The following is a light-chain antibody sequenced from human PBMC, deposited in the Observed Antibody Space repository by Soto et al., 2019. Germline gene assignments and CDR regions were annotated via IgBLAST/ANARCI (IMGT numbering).Light chain of an antibody. CDR1: SSDGDDYKD. Sequence: QSALTQPASVSGSPGQSITIACTGISSDGDDYKDVSWYQQHPGKAPKLLIYEVTYRPSGVSNRFSGSKSGNTASLTISGLQAEDEADYYCSSYTSSSTVFGNGTKVTVL. CDR2: EVT. CDR3: SSYTSSSTV. V-gene: IGLV2-14*01. J-gene: IGLJ1*01.